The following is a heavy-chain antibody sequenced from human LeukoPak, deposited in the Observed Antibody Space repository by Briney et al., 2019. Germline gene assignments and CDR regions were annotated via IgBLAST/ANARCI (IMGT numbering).Heavy chain of an antibody. D-gene: IGHD3-22*01. CDR3: ARVSYYDSSGYYPAYYYFYYMDV. CDR1: GFTFSSYW. Sequence: GGSLRLSCAASGFTFSSYWMSWVRQAPGKGLEWVANIKQDGSEKYYVDSVKGRFTISRDNAKNSLYLQMNSPRAEDTAVYYCARVSYYDSSGYYPAYYYFYYMDVWGKGTTVTVSS. J-gene: IGHJ6*03. CDR2: IKQDGSEK. V-gene: IGHV3-7*01.